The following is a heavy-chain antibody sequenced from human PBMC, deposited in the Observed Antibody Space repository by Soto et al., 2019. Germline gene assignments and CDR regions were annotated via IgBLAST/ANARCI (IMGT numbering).Heavy chain of an antibody. J-gene: IGHJ4*02. CDR1: GYSFSLYG. D-gene: IGHD2-21*01. V-gene: IGHV1-18*04. Sequence: QVQLVQSGAEMKKPGASVKVSCKASGYSFSLYGISWVRQAPGQGLEWMGWISTYNGNTKYAQKFQDRVTFTTDTSTSTAYMEVTSLGSDYTAVYYCARMIASSLDYWGQGTLVTVSS. CDR3: ARMIASSLDY. CDR2: ISTYNGNT.